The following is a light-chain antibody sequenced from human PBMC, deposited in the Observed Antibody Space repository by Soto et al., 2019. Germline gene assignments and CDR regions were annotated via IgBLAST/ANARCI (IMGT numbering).Light chain of an antibody. CDR3: QPYGSSRWK. V-gene: IGKV3-20*01. J-gene: IGKJ1*01. CDR1: QSVGSAY. Sequence: EIVLTQSPGTLSLSPGERATLSCRASQSVGSAYLAWYQHKPGQAPRLLIYGASSRATGIPDRISGSGSGTDFTLTISSLEPEDLAVSYGQPYGSSRWKFGQGTKVEAK. CDR2: GAS.